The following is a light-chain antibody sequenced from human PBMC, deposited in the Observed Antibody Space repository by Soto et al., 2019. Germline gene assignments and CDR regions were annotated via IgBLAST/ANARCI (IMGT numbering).Light chain of an antibody. V-gene: IGKV1-5*01. Sequence: DIQMTQAPSTLSASVGDRFTITCRASQSISSWLAWYQQKPGKAPKLLIYDASNLESGVPSRLSGGGSGTAFSLTISSLQPDDFATYYCQQYNYFWAFGQGTKVDI. CDR1: QSISSW. CDR3: QQYNYFWA. CDR2: DAS. J-gene: IGKJ1*01.